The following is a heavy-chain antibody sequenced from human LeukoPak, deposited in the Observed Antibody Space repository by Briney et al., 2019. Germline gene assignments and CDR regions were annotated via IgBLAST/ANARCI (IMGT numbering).Heavy chain of an antibody. V-gene: IGHV5-51*01. Sequence: GESLKSSCKGSGYSCTRYCIGWVRQMPGKGLEWMGIIYPGDSDTRYSPSFQGQVTISADKSISTAYLQWSSLKASDTAMYYCASFVRTGLPNYFDYWGQGALVTVSS. CDR1: GYSCTRYC. J-gene: IGHJ4*02. CDR2: IYPGDSDT. CDR3: ASFVRTGLPNYFDY. D-gene: IGHD3/OR15-3a*01.